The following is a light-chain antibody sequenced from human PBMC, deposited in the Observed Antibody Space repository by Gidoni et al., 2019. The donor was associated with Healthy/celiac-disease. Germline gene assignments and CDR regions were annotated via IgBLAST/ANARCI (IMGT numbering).Light chain of an antibody. CDR2: GAS. V-gene: IGKV3-15*01. CDR3: QQYNNLTPWT. CDR1: QSVSSN. J-gene: IGKJ1*01. Sequence: EIVMTHSPATLSVSPGERATLSCRASQSVSSNLAWYQQKPGQAPRLLIYGASTRATGIPAKFSGSGSGTEFTLTISSLQSEDFAVYYCQQYNNLTPWTFGQGTKVEIK.